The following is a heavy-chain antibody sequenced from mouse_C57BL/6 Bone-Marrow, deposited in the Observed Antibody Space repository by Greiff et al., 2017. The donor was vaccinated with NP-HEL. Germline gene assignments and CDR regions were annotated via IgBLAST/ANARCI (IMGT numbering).Heavy chain of an antibody. CDR1: GYSFTGYF. J-gene: IGHJ4*01. Sequence: VQLQQSGPELVKPGDSVKISCKASGYSFTGYFMNWVMQSHGKSLEWIGRINPYNGDTFYNQKFKGKATLTVDKSSSTAHMELRSLTSEDSAVXYCARLGGYDGDYAMDYWGQGTSVTVSS. D-gene: IGHD2-2*01. V-gene: IGHV1-20*01. CDR3: ARLGGYDGDYAMDY. CDR2: INPYNGDT.